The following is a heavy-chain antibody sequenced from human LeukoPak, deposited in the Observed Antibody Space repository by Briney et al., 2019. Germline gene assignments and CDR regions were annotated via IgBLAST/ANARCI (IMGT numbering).Heavy chain of an antibody. V-gene: IGHV1-8*01. CDR2: MNPNSGNT. D-gene: IGHD1-14*01. Sequence: ASVEVSCXASGHTFTSYDINWVRQATGQGLEWMGWMNPNSGNTGYAQKFQGRITMTRNTSISTAYMELSSLRSEDTAVYYCASGGPSYTSYWGQGTLVTVSS. CDR3: ASGGPSYTSY. CDR1: GHTFTSYD. J-gene: IGHJ4*02.